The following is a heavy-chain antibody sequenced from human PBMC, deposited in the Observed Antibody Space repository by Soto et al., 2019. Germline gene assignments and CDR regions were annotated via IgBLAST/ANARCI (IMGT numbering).Heavy chain of an antibody. CDR1: GGTFGNSA. CDR2: IIPSFATG. D-gene: IGHD1-26*01. V-gene: IGHV1-69*06. Sequence: QVQLVQSGAEVKKPGSSVKVSCKASGGTFGNSAISWVRQAPGQGLEWMGGIIPSFATGNSAPEFQGRLTITADKSTTTAYMELSSLRSEDTAVYYCATWRSYSGSYCFDYWGQGTLVSVSS. CDR3: ATWRSYSGSYCFDY. J-gene: IGHJ4*02.